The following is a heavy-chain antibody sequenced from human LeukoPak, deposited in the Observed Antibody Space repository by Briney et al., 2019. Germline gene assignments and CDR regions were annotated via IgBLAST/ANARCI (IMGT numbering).Heavy chain of an antibody. D-gene: IGHD6-19*01. CDR1: GFTVSSNY. CDR2: IYSGGST. CDR3: ARDEPQWLGAFDI. J-gene: IGHJ3*02. V-gene: IGHV3-66*01. Sequence: GGSLRLSCAASGFTVSSNYMSWVRQAPGKGLEWVSVIYSGGSTYYADSVKGRFTISRDNSKNTLYLQMNSLRAEDTAVYYCARDEPQWLGAFDIWGQGTMVTVSS.